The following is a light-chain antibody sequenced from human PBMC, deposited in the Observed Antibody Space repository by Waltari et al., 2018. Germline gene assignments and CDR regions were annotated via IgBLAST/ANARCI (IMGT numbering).Light chain of an antibody. J-gene: IGLJ1*01. V-gene: IGLV2-8*01. Sequence: QSALTQPPSASGSPGQSVTISCTGTSSDVGGYDYVSWYQQHPGKAPKLIIYEVNKRPSGVPDRFSGSKSGNTASLTVSGLQAEGEADYYCSSYTSSNNCVFGTGTKVTVL. CDR2: EVN. CDR1: SSDVGGYDY. CDR3: SSYTSSNNCV.